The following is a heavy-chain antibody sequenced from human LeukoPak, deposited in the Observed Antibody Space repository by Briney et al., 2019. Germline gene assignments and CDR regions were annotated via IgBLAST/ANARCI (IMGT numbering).Heavy chain of an antibody. CDR1: GYTFTTYS. Sequence: ASVKVSCKASGYTFTTYSLAWVRQAPGQGLEWMGWINPNSGGTNYAQKFQGRVTMTRDTSISTAYMELSRLRSDDTAVYYCARDDVVAAAGPYYYGMDVWGQGTTVTVSS. D-gene: IGHD6-13*01. CDR3: ARDDVVAAAGPYYYGMDV. CDR2: INPNSGGT. V-gene: IGHV1-2*02. J-gene: IGHJ6*02.